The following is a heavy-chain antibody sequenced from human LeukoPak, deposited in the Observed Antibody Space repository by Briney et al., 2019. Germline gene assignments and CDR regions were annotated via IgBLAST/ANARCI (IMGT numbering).Heavy chain of an antibody. CDR2: TSYNGNT. J-gene: IGHJ4*02. CDR1: GYTFSNYG. Sequence: ASVKVSRKASGYTFSNYGISWVRQAPGLGLEWMGWTSYNGNTNYAQKFQDRVTMTTDTSTTTAYMELRSLESDDTAVYYCARHSGSGWQALGYWGQGTLVTVSS. D-gene: IGHD6-19*01. CDR3: ARHSGSGWQALGY. V-gene: IGHV1-18*04.